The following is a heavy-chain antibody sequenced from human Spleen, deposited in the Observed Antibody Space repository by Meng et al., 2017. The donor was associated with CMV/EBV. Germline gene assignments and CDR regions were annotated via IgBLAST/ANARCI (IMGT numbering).Heavy chain of an antibody. Sequence: ASVKVSCKASGYMFTNYGVSWVRQAPGQGLEWMGWITPYNGNTNYPRRLQGRVTMTTDTSTTTAYMELRSLRSDDTAVYYCARARGIVVVPAAIRGWFDPWGQGTLVTVSS. D-gene: IGHD2-2*02. V-gene: IGHV1-18*01. J-gene: IGHJ5*02. CDR3: ARARGIVVVPAAIRGWFDP. CDR1: GYMFTNYG. CDR2: ITPYNGNT.